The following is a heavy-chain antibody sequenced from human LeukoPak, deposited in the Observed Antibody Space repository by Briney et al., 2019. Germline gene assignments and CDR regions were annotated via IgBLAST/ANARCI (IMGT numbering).Heavy chain of an antibody. D-gene: IGHD4-11*01. J-gene: IGHJ4*02. CDR1: GVSFSGYY. CDR2: INHSGST. Sequence: TWETLSLTCAVYGVSFSGYYWSWIRQPPGKGVEWVGEINHSGSTNYYPSLKSRVTISVDTSKNQFSLKLSSVTAADTAVYYCAREGYSNSRTDYWGQGTLVTVSS. V-gene: IGHV4-34*01. CDR3: AREGYSNSRTDY.